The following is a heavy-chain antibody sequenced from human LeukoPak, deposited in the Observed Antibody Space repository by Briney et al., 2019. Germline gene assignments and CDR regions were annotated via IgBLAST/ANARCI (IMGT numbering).Heavy chain of an antibody. V-gene: IGHV4-59*01. CDR1: GGSISSYY. CDR3: AREGISGWGYFQH. CDR2: IYLSGSP. J-gene: IGHJ1*01. Sequence: SDTLSLTCAVSGGSISSYYWSWIRQPPGKALEWIGYIYLSGSPKYRPSLKSRVTISGETSKNQLSLKRSSATAAHTAVYYSAREGISGWGYFQHWGQGSLVTVSS. D-gene: IGHD6-19*01.